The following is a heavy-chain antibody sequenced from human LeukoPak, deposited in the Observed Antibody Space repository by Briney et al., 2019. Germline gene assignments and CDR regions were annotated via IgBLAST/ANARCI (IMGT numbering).Heavy chain of an antibody. Sequence: ASVKVSCKASGYTFTNYGITWMRQAPGQGLEWMGWINTYNGNTNYAQKLRGRVTITTDTSTSTAYMELRSLRSDDTAVFYCARGISGTYAYYFDYWGQGTLVTVSS. V-gene: IGHV1-18*01. CDR1: GYTFTNYG. J-gene: IGHJ4*02. D-gene: IGHD1-26*01. CDR3: ARGISGTYAYYFDY. CDR2: INTYNGNT.